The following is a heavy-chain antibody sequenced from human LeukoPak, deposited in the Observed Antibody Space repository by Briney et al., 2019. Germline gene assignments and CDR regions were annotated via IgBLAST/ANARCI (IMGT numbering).Heavy chain of an antibody. CDR2: IIPIFGTA. Sequence: SVKVSCKASGGTFSSYTISWVRQAPGQGLEWMGGIIPIFGTANYAQKFQGRVTITADKSTSTAYMELSSLRSEDTAVYYCAGSDYYYDSSYYVRGYFDYWGQGTLVTVSS. V-gene: IGHV1-69*06. D-gene: IGHD3-22*01. CDR1: GGTFSSYT. J-gene: IGHJ4*02. CDR3: AGSDYYYDSSYYVRGYFDY.